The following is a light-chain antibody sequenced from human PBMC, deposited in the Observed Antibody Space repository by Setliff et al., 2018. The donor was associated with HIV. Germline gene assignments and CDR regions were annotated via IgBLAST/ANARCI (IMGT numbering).Light chain of an antibody. Sequence: QSALTQPPSVSAAPGQRVTISCSGSGFNIGNNYVSWYQQLPGTAPKLLIYENNKRPSGIPDRFSGSKSGTSATLGITGLQTGDEADYYCGTWDINLSAVVFGGGTKVTVL. CDR2: ENN. CDR3: GTWDINLSAVV. V-gene: IGLV1-51*02. J-gene: IGLJ2*01. CDR1: GFNIGNNY.